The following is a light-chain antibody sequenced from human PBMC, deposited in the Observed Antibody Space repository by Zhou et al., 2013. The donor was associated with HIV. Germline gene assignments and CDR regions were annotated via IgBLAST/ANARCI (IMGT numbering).Light chain of an antibody. Sequence: IQMTQSPSTLSASVGDRVTITCRASQSISNWLAWYQQKPGKAPNLLIFKASSLEGGVPSRFSGSGSGTEFTLTISSLQPDDFATYYCQQYNSYPLTFGQGTRLEIK. CDR3: QQYNSYPLT. CDR1: QSISNW. V-gene: IGKV1-5*03. CDR2: KAS. J-gene: IGKJ5*01.